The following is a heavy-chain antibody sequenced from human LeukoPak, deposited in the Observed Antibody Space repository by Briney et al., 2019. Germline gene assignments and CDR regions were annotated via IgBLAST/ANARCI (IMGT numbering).Heavy chain of an antibody. CDR2: IYHSGST. D-gene: IGHD6-13*01. V-gene: IGHV4-38-2*02. Sequence: SETLSLTCTVSGYSISSGYYWGWIRQPPGKGLEWIGSIYHSGSTYYNPSLKSRVTISVDTSKNQFSLKLSSVTAADTAVYYCARGTRGYRQQLADAFDIWGQGTMVTVSS. CDR3: ARGTRGYRQQLADAFDI. CDR1: GYSISSGYY. J-gene: IGHJ3*02.